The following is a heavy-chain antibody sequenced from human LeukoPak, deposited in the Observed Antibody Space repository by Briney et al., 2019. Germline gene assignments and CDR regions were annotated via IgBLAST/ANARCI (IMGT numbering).Heavy chain of an antibody. V-gene: IGHV3-23*01. D-gene: IGHD6-19*01. CDR3: AKDFAVAGPPYYFDY. CDR1: GFTFSSYA. J-gene: IGHJ4*02. CDR2: ISGSGGST. Sequence: GGSLRLSCAASGFTFSSYAMNWVRQAPGKGLEWVSVISGSGGSTYYADSVKGRFTISRDNSKNTLCLQMNSLRAEDTAVYYCAKDFAVAGPPYYFDYWGQGTLVTVSS.